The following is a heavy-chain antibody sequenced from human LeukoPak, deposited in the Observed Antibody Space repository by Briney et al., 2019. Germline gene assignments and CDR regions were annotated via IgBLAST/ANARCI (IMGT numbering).Heavy chain of an antibody. D-gene: IGHD3-9*01. V-gene: IGHV4-59*08. CDR3: ATGRSIRYFDY. Sequence: SETLSLTCTVSGVSIFSYYWTWVRQPPGKGLEWIGYTHYSGSTNYNPSLKSRVTISVDTSKSQFSLKLTSATAADTAVYYCATGRSIRYFDYWGQGTLLTVSS. J-gene: IGHJ4*02. CDR1: GVSIFSYY. CDR2: THYSGST.